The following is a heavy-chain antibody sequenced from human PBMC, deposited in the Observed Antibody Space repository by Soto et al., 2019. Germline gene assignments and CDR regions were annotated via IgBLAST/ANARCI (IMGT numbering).Heavy chain of an antibody. Sequence: SETLSLTCTVSGGSIRVQSYYWTWICQTPGKGLEWVGSSYYSGTSYFNPALKGRVTISVDTSTNQFSLRLTSVTAADTAVYYCTRRYNWNDYYFDPWGQGTLVTVSS. CDR1: GGSIRVQSYY. V-gene: IGHV4-39*01. J-gene: IGHJ5*02. D-gene: IGHD1-20*01. CDR3: TRRYNWNDYYFDP. CDR2: SYYSGTS.